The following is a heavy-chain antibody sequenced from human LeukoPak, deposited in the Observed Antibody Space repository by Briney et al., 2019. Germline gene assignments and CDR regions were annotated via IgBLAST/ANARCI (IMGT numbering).Heavy chain of an antibody. J-gene: IGHJ4*02. D-gene: IGHD3-16*02. CDR3: VRGGAITFGGLIVIPDY. Sequence: SVRVSCKASGYTFTSYGISWVRQAPGQGLEWMGWISTYNGNTNYAQKLQDRVTMTTDTSTSTAYMEQRSLRSDDTAVYYCVRGGAITFGGLIVIPDYWGQGTLGSVSS. CDR2: ISTYNGNT. CDR1: GYTFTSYG. V-gene: IGHV1-18*01.